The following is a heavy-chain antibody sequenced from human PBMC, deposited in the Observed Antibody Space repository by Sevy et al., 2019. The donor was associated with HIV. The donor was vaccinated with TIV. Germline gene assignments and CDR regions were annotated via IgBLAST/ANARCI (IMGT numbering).Heavy chain of an antibody. CDR2: IGTAGDT. CDR1: GFTFSSND. J-gene: IGHJ4*02. V-gene: IGHV3-13*01. D-gene: IGHD5-12*01. Sequence: GGSLRLSCAGSGFTFSSNDTHWVRQATGKGLEWVSGIGTAGDTYYPGSVKGRFTISREDAKNSLYLQMNSLRAGDTAVYYCARAGSGNDGYFDYWGQGTLVTVSS. CDR3: ARAGSGNDGYFDY.